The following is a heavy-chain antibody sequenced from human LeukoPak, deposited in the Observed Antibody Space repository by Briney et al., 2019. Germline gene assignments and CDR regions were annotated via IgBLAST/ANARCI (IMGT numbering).Heavy chain of an antibody. J-gene: IGHJ4*02. CDR2: ASAGTSNT. Sequence: GGSLRLSCAASGFTFSDYVMSWVRHTPGKGLEWVSSASAGTSNTYYADSVRGRFTISRDNSRNTLYLHMDSLRAEDTALYYCAKRAGSFGSPYFFDCWGQGTLVTVSS. CDR1: GFTFSDYV. D-gene: IGHD6-6*01. V-gene: IGHV3-23*01. CDR3: AKRAGSFGSPYFFDC.